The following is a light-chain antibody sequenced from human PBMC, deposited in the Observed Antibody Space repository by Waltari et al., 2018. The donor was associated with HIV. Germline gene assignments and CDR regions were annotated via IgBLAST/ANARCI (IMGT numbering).Light chain of an antibody. Sequence: SCELTQPSSVSVSPGQTARITCSGDILAKKYARWFQQKPGQAPVLVIFKDTERPSGIPERFSGSSSGTTVTVTISGAQVEDEADYYCYSAPDNSSVFGGGTKVTVL. J-gene: IGLJ3*02. V-gene: IGLV3-27*01. CDR3: YSAPDNSSV. CDR2: KDT. CDR1: ILAKKY.